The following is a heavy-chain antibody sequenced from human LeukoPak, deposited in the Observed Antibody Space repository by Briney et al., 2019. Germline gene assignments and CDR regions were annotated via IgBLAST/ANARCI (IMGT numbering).Heavy chain of an antibody. Sequence: ASVKVSCKASGYTFTSYGISWVRQAPGQGLEWMGWISAYNGNTNYAQKLQGRVTMTRDTSISTAYMELSRLRSDDTAVYYCARTAAAGPAALDYWGQGTLVTVSS. V-gene: IGHV1-18*01. D-gene: IGHD6-13*01. CDR2: ISAYNGNT. J-gene: IGHJ4*02. CDR1: GYTFTSYG. CDR3: ARTAAAGPAALDY.